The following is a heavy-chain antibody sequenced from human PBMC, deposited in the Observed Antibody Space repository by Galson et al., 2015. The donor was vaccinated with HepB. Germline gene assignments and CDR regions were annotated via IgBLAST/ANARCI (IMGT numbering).Heavy chain of an antibody. CDR3: TRPGTGYSSAWYPIPY. D-gene: IGHD6-19*01. CDR2: IHYSGKT. CDR1: GAYISSGDFY. Sequence: TLSLTCTVSGAYISSGDFYWAWIRQPPGKGLEYIGSIHYSGKTYYNPSLESRVTMSVDTSTNHFSLKLKLVTAADTAVYYCTRPGTGYSSAWYPIPYWGQGTLVTVSS. J-gene: IGHJ4*02. V-gene: IGHV4-39*02.